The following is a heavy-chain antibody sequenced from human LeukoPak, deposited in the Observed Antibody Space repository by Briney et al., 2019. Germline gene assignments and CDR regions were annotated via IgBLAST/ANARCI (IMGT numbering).Heavy chain of an antibody. V-gene: IGHV4-31*03. CDR3: ARDRLTRVRGALRYYGMDV. Sequence: PSQTLSLTCTVSGDFISRGGYYWTWIRQHPGKGLEWIGYIYYSEITYYNASLRSRVALSVDTSKNQFSLKLSSVTAADTAVYYCARDRLTRVRGALRYYGMDVWGQGTTVTVSS. CDR1: GDFISRGGYY. D-gene: IGHD3-10*01. J-gene: IGHJ6*02. CDR2: IYYSEIT.